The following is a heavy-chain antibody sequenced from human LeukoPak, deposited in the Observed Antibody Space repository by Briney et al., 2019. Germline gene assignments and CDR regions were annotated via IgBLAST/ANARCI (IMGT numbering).Heavy chain of an antibody. CDR1: GGSISSDIYY. J-gene: IGHJ5*02. CDR3: AGTRRYCGGGSCYNWFDP. V-gene: IGHV4-61*02. D-gene: IGHD2-15*01. CDR2: IYTSGST. Sequence: PSQTLSLTCTVSGGSISSDIYYWSWIRQPAGKGLEWIGRIYTSGSTNYNPSLKSRVTISVDTSKNQFSLKLSSVTAADTAVYYCAGTRRYCGGGSCYNWFDPWGQGTLVIVSS.